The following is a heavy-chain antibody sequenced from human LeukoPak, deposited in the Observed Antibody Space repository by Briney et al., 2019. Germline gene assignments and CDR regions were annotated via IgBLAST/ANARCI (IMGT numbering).Heavy chain of an antibody. J-gene: IGHJ4*02. CDR2: ISSNGGST. D-gene: IGHD3-22*01. V-gene: IGHV3-64*01. CDR1: GFTFSSYA. CDR3: ARRKYYDSSGYYYVSDY. Sequence: PGGSLRLSCAASGFTFSSYAMHWVRQAPGKGLEYVSAISSNGGSTYYANSVKGRFTISRDNAKNSLYLQMNSLRAEDTAVYYCARRKYYDSSGYYYVSDYWGQGTLVTVSS.